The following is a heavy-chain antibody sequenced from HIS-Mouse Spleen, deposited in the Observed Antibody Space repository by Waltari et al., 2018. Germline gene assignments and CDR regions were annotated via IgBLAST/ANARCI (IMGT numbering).Heavy chain of an antibody. CDR1: GFTFSSYD. CDR3: ARSIKYSLDY. Sequence: EVQLVESGGGLVQPGGSLRLSCAASGFTFSSYDMHWVRQATGKGWGWGSSIGTAGDTYYPGSVKGRFTISRENAKNSLYLQMNSLRAGDTAVYYCARSIKYSLDYWGQGTLVTVSS. V-gene: IGHV3-13*01. CDR2: IGTAGDT. J-gene: IGHJ4*02. D-gene: IGHD2-15*01.